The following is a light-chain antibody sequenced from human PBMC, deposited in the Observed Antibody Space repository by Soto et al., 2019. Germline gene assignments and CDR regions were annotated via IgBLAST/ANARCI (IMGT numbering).Light chain of an antibody. CDR3: QQYNKWPRT. J-gene: IGKJ1*01. CDR2: GAS. Sequence: EIVMTPSPATLSVSPGERATLSCRASQSVSILLAWYQQKPGQAPRLLISGASNRATGIPDRFSGSGSGTDFTLTISSLQSQDFAVYYCQQYNKWPRTFGQGTKVDNK. CDR1: QSVSIL. V-gene: IGKV3D-15*01.